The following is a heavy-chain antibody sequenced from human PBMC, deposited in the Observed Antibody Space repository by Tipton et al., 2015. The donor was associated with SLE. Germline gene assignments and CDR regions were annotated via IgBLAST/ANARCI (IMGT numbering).Heavy chain of an antibody. J-gene: IGHJ4*02. D-gene: IGHD3-10*01. CDR1: GNNFANYW. V-gene: IGHV5-51*03. Sequence: VQLVQSGAELRRPGESLRISCQDSGNNFANYWLGWVRQMPGIGLEWGGIFHPADSDVRYGPSFQGRVTISADTSISTVYLQWRSLQASDTAMYYCARRHYSGSGASDYWGLGTLVTVSS. CDR3: ARRHYSGSGASDY. CDR2: FHPADSDV.